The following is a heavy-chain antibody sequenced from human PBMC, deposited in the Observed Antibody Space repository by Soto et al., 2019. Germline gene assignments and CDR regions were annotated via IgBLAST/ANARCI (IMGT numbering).Heavy chain of an antibody. D-gene: IGHD3-22*01. V-gene: IGHV1-24*01. CDR1: GYTLTELS. J-gene: IGHJ2*01. Sequence: ASVKVSCKVSGYTLTELSMHWVRQAPGKGLEWMGGFDPEDGETIYAQKFQGRVTMTEDTSTDTAYMELSSLRSEDTAVYYCATAPPARLLLFRVGYFDLWGRGTLVTVSS. CDR3: ATAPPARLLLFRVGYFDL. CDR2: FDPEDGET.